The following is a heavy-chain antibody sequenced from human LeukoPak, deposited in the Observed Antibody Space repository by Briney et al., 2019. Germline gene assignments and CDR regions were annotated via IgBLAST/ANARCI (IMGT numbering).Heavy chain of an antibody. V-gene: IGHV3-48*04. J-gene: IGHJ6*02. CDR3: ATYTHWVAGDV. Sequence: PGGSLRLSCAASGFTFSSYSINWVRQAPGKGLEWVSYISSSSSNIYYAESVKGRFSISRDNAKNSLYLQMNSLRAEDTAVYYCATYTHWVAGDVWGQGTTVTVSS. CDR1: GFTFSSYS. D-gene: IGHD3-16*01. CDR2: ISSSSSNI.